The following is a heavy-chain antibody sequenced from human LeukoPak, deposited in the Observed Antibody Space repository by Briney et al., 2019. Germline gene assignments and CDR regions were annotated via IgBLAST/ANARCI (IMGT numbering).Heavy chain of an antibody. CDR3: ARVPVLQLWAHAFDI. Sequence: SSETLSLTCTVSGGSISSGGYYWSCIRQHPGKGLEWIGYIYYSGSTYYNPSLKSRVTISVDTSKNQFSLKLSSVTAADTAVYYCARVPVLQLWAHAFDIWGQGTMVTVSS. CDR1: GGSISSGGYY. D-gene: IGHD5-18*01. CDR2: IYYSGST. V-gene: IGHV4-31*03. J-gene: IGHJ3*02.